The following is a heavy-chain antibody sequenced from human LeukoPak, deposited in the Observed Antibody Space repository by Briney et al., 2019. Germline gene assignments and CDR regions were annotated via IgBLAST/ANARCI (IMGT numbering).Heavy chain of an antibody. CDR1: GFTFSSYS. J-gene: IGHJ6*03. D-gene: IGHD6-19*01. CDR3: ARRIAVAGKGYYYYMDV. Sequence: GGSLRLSCAASGFTFSSYSMNWVRQAPGKGLEWVSSISSISSYIYYADSAKGRFTISRDNAKNSLYLQMNSLRAEDTAVYYCARRIAVAGKGYYYYMDVWGKGTTVTISS. V-gene: IGHV3-21*01. CDR2: ISSISSYI.